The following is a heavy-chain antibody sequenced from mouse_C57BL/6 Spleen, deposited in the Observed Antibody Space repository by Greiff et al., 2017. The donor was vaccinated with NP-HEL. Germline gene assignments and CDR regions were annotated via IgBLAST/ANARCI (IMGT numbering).Heavy chain of an antibody. J-gene: IGHJ2*01. CDR3: ARDGSSPGYFDY. D-gene: IGHD1-1*01. CDR1: GYSFTGYY. CDR2: INPSTGGT. V-gene: IGHV1-43*01. Sequence: EVQLQQSGPELVKPGASVKISCKASGYSFTGYYMHWVKQSSEKSLEWIGEINPSTGGTSYNQKFKGKATLTVDKSSSTAYMQLKSLTSEDSAVYYCARDGSSPGYFDYWGQGTTLTVSS.